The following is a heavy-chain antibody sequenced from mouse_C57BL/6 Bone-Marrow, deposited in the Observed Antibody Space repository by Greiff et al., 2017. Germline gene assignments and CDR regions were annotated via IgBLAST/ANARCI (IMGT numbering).Heavy chain of an antibody. CDR1: GFTFSDYG. D-gene: IGHD1-1*01. CDR3: ARRLRFYAMDY. Sequence: EVKLQESGGGLVQPGGSLKLSCAASGFTFSDYGMAWVRQAPRKGPVWVAFISNLAYSIYYADTVTGRFTISRENAKNTLSLEMTSLRSEDTAMYYCARRLRFYAMDYWGQGTSVTVSS. V-gene: IGHV5-15*01. CDR2: ISNLAYSI. J-gene: IGHJ4*01.